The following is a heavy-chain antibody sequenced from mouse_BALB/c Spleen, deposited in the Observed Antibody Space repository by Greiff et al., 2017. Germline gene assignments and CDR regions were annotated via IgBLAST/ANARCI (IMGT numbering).Heavy chain of an antibody. CDR1: GYAFSSSW. V-gene: IGHV1-82*01. D-gene: IGHD2-1*01. CDR2: IYPGDGDT. CDR3: ASYGNYLAWFAY. Sequence: VQLQQSGPELVKPGASVKISCKASGYAFSSSWMNWVKQRPGQGLEWIGRIYPGDGDTNYNGKFKGKATLTADKSSSTAYMQLSSLTSVDSAVYFCASYGNYLAWFAYWGQGTLVTVSA. J-gene: IGHJ3*01.